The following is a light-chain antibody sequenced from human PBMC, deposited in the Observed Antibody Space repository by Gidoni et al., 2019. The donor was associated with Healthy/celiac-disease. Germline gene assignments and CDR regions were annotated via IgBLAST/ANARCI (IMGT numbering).Light chain of an antibody. CDR3: QQLNSYPLIT. CDR1: QGISSY. CDR2: AAS. J-gene: IGKJ5*01. Sequence: DIQLPQSPSFLSASVGDRVTITCRASQGISSYLAWYQQKPGKAPKLLIYAASTLQSGVPSRFSGSGSGTEFTLTISSLQPEDFATYYCQQLNSYPLITFGQGTRLEIK. V-gene: IGKV1-9*01.